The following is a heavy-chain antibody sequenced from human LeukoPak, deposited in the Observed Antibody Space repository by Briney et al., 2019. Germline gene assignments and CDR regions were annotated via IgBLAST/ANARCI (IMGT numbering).Heavy chain of an antibody. Sequence: GGSLRLSCAVSGITLSNYGMSWVRQAPGKGLDWVSTISANGASTYYADSVKGRLTISRDNSNNILYLQMNSLRVEDTAIYYCAKDPNWGGGYWGQGTLLTVSS. D-gene: IGHD7-27*01. CDR2: ISANGAST. CDR3: AKDPNWGGGY. J-gene: IGHJ4*02. V-gene: IGHV3-23*01. CDR1: GITLSNYG.